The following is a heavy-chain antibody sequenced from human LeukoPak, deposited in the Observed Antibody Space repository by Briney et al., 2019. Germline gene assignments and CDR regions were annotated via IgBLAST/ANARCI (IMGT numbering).Heavy chain of an antibody. CDR3: ARVYCSGGSCQNPHDY. CDR1: GYTFTGYY. Sequence: GASVKVSCKASGYTFTGYYMHWVRQAPGQGLEWMGRIIPILGIANYAQKFQGRVTITADKSTSTAYMELSSLRSEDTAVYYCARVYCSGGSCQNPHDYWGRGTLVTVSS. CDR2: IIPILGIA. J-gene: IGHJ4*02. D-gene: IGHD2-15*01. V-gene: IGHV1-69*04.